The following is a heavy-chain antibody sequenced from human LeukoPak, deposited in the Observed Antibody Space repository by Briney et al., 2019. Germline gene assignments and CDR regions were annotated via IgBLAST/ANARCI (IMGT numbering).Heavy chain of an antibody. CDR1: GYTFTSYY. D-gene: IGHD5-24*01. Sequence: GASVKVSCKASGYTFTSYYMHWVRQAPGQGLEWMGIINPSGGSTSYAQKFQGRVTMTRDTSTSTVYMELSSLRSEDTAVYYCARVASRDGYNLGQYYFDYWGQGTLVTVSS. CDR2: INPSGGST. J-gene: IGHJ4*02. V-gene: IGHV1-46*01. CDR3: ARVASRDGYNLGQYYFDY.